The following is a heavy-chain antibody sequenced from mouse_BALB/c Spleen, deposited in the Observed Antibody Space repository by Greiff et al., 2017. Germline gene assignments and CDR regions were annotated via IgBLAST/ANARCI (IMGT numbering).Heavy chain of an antibody. Sequence: VQLQQSGPGLVKPSQSLSLTCTVTGYSITSDYAWNWILQFPGNKLEWMGYISYSGSTSYNPSLKSRISITRDTSKNQFFLQLNSVTTEDTATYYCARGQKFSYYFDYWGQGTTLTVSS. CDR3: ARGQKFSYYFDY. CDR2: ISYSGST. CDR1: GYSITSDYA. J-gene: IGHJ2*01. D-gene: IGHD3-3*01. V-gene: IGHV3-2*02.